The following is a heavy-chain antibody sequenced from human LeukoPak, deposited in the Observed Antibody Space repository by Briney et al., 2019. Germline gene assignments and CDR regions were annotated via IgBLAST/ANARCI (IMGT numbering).Heavy chain of an antibody. J-gene: IGHJ2*01. D-gene: IGHD2-2*03. Sequence: SETLSLTCTVSGGSISSHYWSWIRQPPGKGLEWIGYIYYSGSTNYNPSLKSRATISVDTSKNQFSLKLSSVTAADTAVYYCARGGYCSSTSCPGDWYFDLWGRGTLVTVSS. CDR3: ARGGYCSSTSCPGDWYFDL. CDR1: GGSISSHY. CDR2: IYYSGST. V-gene: IGHV4-59*11.